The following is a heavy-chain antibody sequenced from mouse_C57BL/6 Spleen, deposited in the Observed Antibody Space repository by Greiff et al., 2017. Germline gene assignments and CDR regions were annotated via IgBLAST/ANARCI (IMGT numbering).Heavy chain of an antibody. CDR2: IYPYNGGT. CDR3: ASGGYGNLFAY. Sequence: EVQLQQSGPVLVKPGASVKMSCKASGYTFTDYYMNWVTQSHGKSLEWIGVIYPYNGGTSYNQKFKGKGTLTVDKSSSSSYMELSMLTSEASAVYYGASGGYGNLFAYWGQGTLVTVSA. CDR1: GYTFTDYY. D-gene: IGHD2-1*01. J-gene: IGHJ3*01. V-gene: IGHV1-19*01.